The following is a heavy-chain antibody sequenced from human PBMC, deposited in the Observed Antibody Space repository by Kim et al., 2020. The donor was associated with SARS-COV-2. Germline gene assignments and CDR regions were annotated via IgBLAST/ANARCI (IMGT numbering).Heavy chain of an antibody. CDR2: TI. Sequence: TIYYADSVKGRFTISRDNAKNSLYLQMNSLRAEDTAVYYCVGYSSGWYYYWGQGTLVTVSS. D-gene: IGHD6-19*01. V-gene: IGHV3-48*03. CDR3: VGYSSGWYYY. J-gene: IGHJ4*02.